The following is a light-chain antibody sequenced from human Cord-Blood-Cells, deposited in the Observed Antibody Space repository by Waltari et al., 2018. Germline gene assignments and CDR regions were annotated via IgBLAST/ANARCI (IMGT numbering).Light chain of an antibody. V-gene: IGLV2-23*01. J-gene: IGLJ2*01. CDR3: CSYAGSSTVV. Sequence: QPALTPPASVSGSPGPSITIPCTGTSSAVGSYTLVSWYQQHPGKAPKLMIYAGSKRPSGVSNRFSCSKSGNTASLTISGLQAEDEADYYCCSYAGSSTVVFGGGTKLTVL. CDR1: SSAVGSYTL. CDR2: AGS.